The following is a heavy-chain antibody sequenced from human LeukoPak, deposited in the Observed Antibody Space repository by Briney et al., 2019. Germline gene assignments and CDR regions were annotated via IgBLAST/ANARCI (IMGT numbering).Heavy chain of an antibody. CDR2: INLSTGDT. Sequence: ASVTVSCKPSGYIFIGYYMHWMRQAPGQGLERMGWINLSTGDTNYAQKFQGRVTMTRDTSIRTAYMEMSRLRYDDTALYYCAIWAGGNAPVASFDYWGQGTLVTVSS. D-gene: IGHD3-16*01. CDR3: AIWAGGNAPVASFDY. V-gene: IGHV1-2*02. CDR1: GYIFIGYY. J-gene: IGHJ4*02.